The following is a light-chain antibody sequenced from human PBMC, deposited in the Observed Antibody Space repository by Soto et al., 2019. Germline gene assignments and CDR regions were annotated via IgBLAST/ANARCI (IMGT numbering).Light chain of an antibody. V-gene: IGKV3-20*01. Sequence: EIVLTQSPGTLSLSPGERDTLSCRAGQSVTSRYLAWYQQKPGQAPRLLIYDTSSRATGIPDRFSGSGYGTYFPFTISRLELEDFAVYYCQQYGSSLLTFGGGTKVEIK. CDR3: QQYGSSLLT. J-gene: IGKJ4*01. CDR1: QSVTSRY. CDR2: DTS.